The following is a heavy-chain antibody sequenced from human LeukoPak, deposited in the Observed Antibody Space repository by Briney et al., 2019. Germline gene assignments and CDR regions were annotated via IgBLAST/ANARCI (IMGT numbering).Heavy chain of an antibody. D-gene: IGHD6-19*01. CDR1: GGSFSGYY. J-gene: IGHJ4*02. V-gene: IGHV4-34*01. CDR2: INHSGST. Sequence: PSETLSLTCAVYGGSFSGYYWSWIRQPPGKGLEWIGEINHSGSTNYNPSLKSRVTISVDTSKNQFSLKLSSVTAADTALYYCARERGEEYSSGWYKTNFFDTWGQGTRVTVSS. CDR3: ARERGEEYSSGWYKTNFFDT.